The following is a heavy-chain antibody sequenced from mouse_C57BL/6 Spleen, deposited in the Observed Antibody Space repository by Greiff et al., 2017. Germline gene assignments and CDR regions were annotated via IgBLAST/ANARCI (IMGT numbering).Heavy chain of an antibody. CDR2: IDPETGGT. Sequence: QVQLQQSGAELVRPGASVTLSCKASGYTFTDYEMHWVKQTPVHGLEWIGAIDPETGGTAYNQKFKGKAILTADKSSSTAYMELRSLTSEDSAVYYCTRWGYYGSSSWFAYWGQGTLVTVSA. CDR1: GYTFTDYE. CDR3: TRWGYYGSSSWFAY. J-gene: IGHJ3*01. D-gene: IGHD1-1*01. V-gene: IGHV1-15*01.